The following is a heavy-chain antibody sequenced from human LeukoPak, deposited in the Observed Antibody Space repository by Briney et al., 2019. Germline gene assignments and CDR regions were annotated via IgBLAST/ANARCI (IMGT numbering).Heavy chain of an antibody. D-gene: IGHD1-1*01. CDR1: GFTFSDYY. CDR3: ATASAITSPGTFQH. Sequence: PGGSLRLSCGGSGFTFSDYYMNWIRQAPGMGLEWVSYISSSGTSIYQSDSVKGRFTISRDNAKNSLYLQMNSLRAEDTAVYYCATASAITSPGTFQHWGQGTLVTVSS. CDR2: ISSSGTSI. J-gene: IGHJ1*01. V-gene: IGHV3-11*01.